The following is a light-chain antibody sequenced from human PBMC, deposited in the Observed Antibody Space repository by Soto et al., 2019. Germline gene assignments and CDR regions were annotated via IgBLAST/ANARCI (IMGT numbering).Light chain of an antibody. Sequence: DIQMTQSPSSLSASVGDRVTFTCQASQDISKYLNWYQQKPGKAPKLLIYDASNLETGVPSRFSGSGSGTHFTFTTRSLQPADIATYYCQQYDNLPYTLGQGTKLEIK. J-gene: IGKJ2*01. CDR1: QDISKY. CDR2: DAS. CDR3: QQYDNLPYT. V-gene: IGKV1-33*01.